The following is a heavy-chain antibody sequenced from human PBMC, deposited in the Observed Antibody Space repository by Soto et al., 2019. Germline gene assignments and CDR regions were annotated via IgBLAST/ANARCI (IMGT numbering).Heavy chain of an antibody. D-gene: IGHD3-22*01. J-gene: IGHJ6*02. CDR3: GKDRDSNSWPSRDV. CDR1: GYTFTRNG. V-gene: IGHV1-18*01. Sequence: QVHLVQSGAEVKKPGASVNVSCKTSGYTFTRNGIRWVRQAPGQGLEWMGWISPKSGSIKYAQKFQGRVIMTTDTSTSTAYMELRSLRSDDTAVYYCGKDRDSNSWPSRDVWGPGTTVTVSS. CDR2: ISPKSGSI.